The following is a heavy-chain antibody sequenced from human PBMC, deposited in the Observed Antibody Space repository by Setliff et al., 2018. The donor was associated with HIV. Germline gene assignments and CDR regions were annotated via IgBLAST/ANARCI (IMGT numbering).Heavy chain of an antibody. V-gene: IGHV4-39*01. D-gene: IGHD6-19*01. J-gene: IGHJ4*02. CDR1: SISSSSDY. CDR2: IFSNGRT. CDR3: ARRIAVANYYFDF. Sequence: SISSSSDYWGWIRQSPRKGLEWIGTIFSNGRTYYNPSLKSRVTMSLDTSKSQFSLNLRSVTATDTAVYYCARRIAVANYYFDFWGQGTLVTVSS.